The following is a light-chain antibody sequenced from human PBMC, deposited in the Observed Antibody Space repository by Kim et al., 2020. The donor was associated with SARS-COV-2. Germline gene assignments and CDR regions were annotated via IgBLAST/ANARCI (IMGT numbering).Light chain of an antibody. V-gene: IGKV3-20*01. CDR1: QSVSSSY. CDR2: GAS. J-gene: IGKJ4*01. Sequence: SPGERATLSCRASQSVSSSYLAWYQQKSGQAPRILIYGASNRATGIPDRFSGSGSGTDFTLTISRLEPEDFAVYYCQQYGGSFYIFGGGTKVEIK. CDR3: QQYGGSFYI.